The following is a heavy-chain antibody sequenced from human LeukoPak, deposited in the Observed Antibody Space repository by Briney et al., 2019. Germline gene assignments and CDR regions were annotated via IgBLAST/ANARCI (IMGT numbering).Heavy chain of an antibody. CDR2: IYYSGST. D-gene: IGHD6-13*01. V-gene: IGHV4-30-4*08. CDR1: GGSISSSSYY. Sequence: SETLSLTCTVSGGSISSSSYYWGWIRQPPGKGLEWIGYIYYSGSTYYNPSLKSRVTISVDTSKNQFSLKLSSVTAADTAVYYCARGRIYSSRSESWGQGTLVTVSS. CDR3: ARGRIYSSRSES. J-gene: IGHJ4*02.